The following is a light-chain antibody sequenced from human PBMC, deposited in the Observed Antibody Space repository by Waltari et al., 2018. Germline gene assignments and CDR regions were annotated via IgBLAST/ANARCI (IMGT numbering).Light chain of an antibody. J-gene: IGKJ2*01. CDR1: QSISSW. CDR3: QQYNSYSSYT. V-gene: IGKV1-5*03. Sequence: DIQMTQSPSTLAASVGARFTTTCRASQSISSWLAWYQQKPGKAPTLLIYKASSLESGVPSRFSGSGAGTEFTLTISSLQPDDFATYYCQQYNSYSSYTFGQGTKLEIK. CDR2: KAS.